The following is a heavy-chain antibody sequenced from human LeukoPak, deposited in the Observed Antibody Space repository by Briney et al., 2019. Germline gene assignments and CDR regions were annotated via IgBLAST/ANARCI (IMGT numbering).Heavy chain of an antibody. CDR1: GGSMTGYY. V-gene: IGHV4-59*01. CDR3: VKRAGTYFDY. J-gene: IGHJ4*02. Sequence: PSETLSLTYTVSGGSMTGYYWSWIRQPPGKELEYIGYIHYSGSTNYNPSLKSRATISIDTSKNQFSLRLSSVSAADTALYYCVKRAGTYFDYWGQGILVTVSP. D-gene: IGHD1-26*01. CDR2: IHYSGST.